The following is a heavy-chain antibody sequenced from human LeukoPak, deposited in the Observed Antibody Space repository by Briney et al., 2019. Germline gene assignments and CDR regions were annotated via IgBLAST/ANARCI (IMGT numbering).Heavy chain of an antibody. CDR3: AKEVGPFNGFDI. CDR1: GFTFSRCG. Sequence: GGSLRLSCVASGFTFSRCGMHWVRQAPGKGLEWVAVIWDNGNNKYYADFVKGRFTFSRDNRRNTLHLQMNSLTAEDTAIYYCAKEVGPFNGFDIWGQGTLVTVSS. J-gene: IGHJ3*02. D-gene: IGHD1-26*01. CDR2: IWDNGNNK. V-gene: IGHV3-33*06.